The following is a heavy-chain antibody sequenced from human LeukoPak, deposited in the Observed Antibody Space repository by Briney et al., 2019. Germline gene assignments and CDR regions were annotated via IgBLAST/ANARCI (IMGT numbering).Heavy chain of an antibody. CDR2: IYYSGST. CDR1: GGSISSSSYY. V-gene: IGHV4-39*01. J-gene: IGHJ4*02. Sequence: KPSETLSLTCTVSGGSISSSSYYWGWIRQPPGKGLEWIGSIYYSGSTYYNPSLKSRVTISVDTSKNQFSLKLSSVTAADTAVYYCARNLYSSGYYSSYYFDYWGQGTLVTVSS. CDR3: ARNLYSSGYYSSYYFDY. D-gene: IGHD3-22*01.